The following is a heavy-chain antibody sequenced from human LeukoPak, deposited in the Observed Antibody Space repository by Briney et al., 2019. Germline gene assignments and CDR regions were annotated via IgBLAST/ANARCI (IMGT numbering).Heavy chain of an antibody. D-gene: IGHD1-26*01. V-gene: IGHV3-53*01. CDR3: ARDFVGADGDTGMDV. CDR2: IYSDGRT. CDR1: GLTASINY. J-gene: IGHJ6*02. Sequence: GGSLRLSCAASGLTASINYTSWVRHAPGTGLGWVSVIYSDGRTYYANSVKGRFTISRDNSKNTVYLQMNSLRAEDTAVYYGARDFVGADGDTGMDVWGQGTKVTVSS.